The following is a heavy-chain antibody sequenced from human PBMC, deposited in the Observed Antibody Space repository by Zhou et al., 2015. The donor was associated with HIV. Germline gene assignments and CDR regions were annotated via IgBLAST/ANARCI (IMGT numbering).Heavy chain of an antibody. CDR1: GGTFSSDG. V-gene: IGHV1-69*06. J-gene: IGHJ5*02. CDR2: IIPIFATT. Sequence: QVQLVQSGAEVKKPGSSVKVSCKTFGGTFSSDGISWVRQAPGQGLEWMGGIIPIFATTTYAQKFQGRVTFTADRSTTTAYLELHNLRSDDTAVYYCSVGGQASSPVRWSGSYISPAAPESWGQGTLVTVSS. CDR3: SVGGQASSPVRWSGSYISPAAPES. D-gene: IGHD3-3*01.